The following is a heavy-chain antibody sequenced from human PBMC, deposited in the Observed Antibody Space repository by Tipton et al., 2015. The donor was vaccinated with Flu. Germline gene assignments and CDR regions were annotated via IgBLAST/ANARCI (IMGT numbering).Heavy chain of an antibody. J-gene: IGHJ4*02. CDR1: GFTFSRYN. Sequence: RSLRLSCAASGFTFSRYNMNWVRQAPGKGLEWVAVIWYDGSNKYYADSVKGRFTISRDNSKNTLYLQMNSLRAEDTAVYYCARDIGGIAVAGMSVDYWGQGTLVTVSS. CDR2: IWYDGSNK. CDR3: ARDIGGIAVAGMSVDY. D-gene: IGHD6-19*01. V-gene: IGHV3-33*08.